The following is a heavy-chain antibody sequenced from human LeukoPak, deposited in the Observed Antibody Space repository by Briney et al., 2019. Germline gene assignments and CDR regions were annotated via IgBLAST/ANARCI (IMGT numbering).Heavy chain of an antibody. CDR3: ARVPREIASI. J-gene: IGHJ3*02. CDR2: MNPNSGNT. D-gene: IGHD3-16*02. V-gene: IGHV1-8*01. Sequence: ASVKVSCKAFGYTFTSYDINWVRQATGQGLEWMGYMNPNSGNTGYAQKFQGRVTMTRNTSISTAYMELSSLRFEDTAVYYCARVPREIASIWGQGTMVTVSS. CDR1: GYTFTSYD.